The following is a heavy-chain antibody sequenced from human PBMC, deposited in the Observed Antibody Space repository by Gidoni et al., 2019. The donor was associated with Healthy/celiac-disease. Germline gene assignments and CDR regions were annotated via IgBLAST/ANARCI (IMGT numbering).Heavy chain of an antibody. CDR2: ISYDGSNN. D-gene: IGHD3-16*01. J-gene: IGHJ6*03. Sequence: QVRLVESGGGVVQPGRYLRLSGAAAGVTFSSYAMHWVRQAPGKGLGWVAVISYDGSNNSYADSVKGRFTISRDNSKHTLYLQMNSLRAEDTAVYYCARELFWGGKYYYYMDVWGKGTTVTVSS. V-gene: IGHV3-30*04. CDR1: GVTFSSYA. CDR3: ARELFWGGKYYYYMDV.